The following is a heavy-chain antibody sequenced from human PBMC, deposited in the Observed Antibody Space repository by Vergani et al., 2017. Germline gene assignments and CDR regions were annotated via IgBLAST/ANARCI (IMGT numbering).Heavy chain of an antibody. CDR1: GYTFTSYG. J-gene: IGHJ6*02. D-gene: IGHD2-2*01. CDR3: ARDPDIVVVPAAPYYYYYYGMDV. Sequence: QVQLVQSGAEVKKPGASVKVSCKASGYTFTSYGISWVRQAPGQGLEWMGWISAYNGNTNYAKKLQGRVTMTTDTSTSTAYMGLRSLRSDDTAVYYCARDPDIVVVPAAPYYYYYYGMDVWGQGTTVTVSS. V-gene: IGHV1-18*04. CDR2: ISAYNGNT.